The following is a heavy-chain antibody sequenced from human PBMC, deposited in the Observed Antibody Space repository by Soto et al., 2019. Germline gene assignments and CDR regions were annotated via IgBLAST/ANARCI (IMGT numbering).Heavy chain of an antibody. V-gene: IGHV4-31*03. CDR2: IYYRVNT. J-gene: IGHJ5*02. Sequence: LFLSCSVCGCSINSGVYHWAWIRQHPEKGLELIGYIYYRVNTYYNPSLRSRLTISVDTSKNHFYLNLTSVTAADPAVYYCARTSDLGFRDWFYXWGQVTRFTVSX. CDR1: GCSINSGVYH. CDR3: ARTSDLGFRDWFYX. D-gene: IGHD2-21*01.